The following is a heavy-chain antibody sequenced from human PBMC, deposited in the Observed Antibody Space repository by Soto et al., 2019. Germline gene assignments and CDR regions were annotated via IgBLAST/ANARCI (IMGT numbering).Heavy chain of an antibody. D-gene: IGHD2-15*01. CDR1: GYTFRNFG. CDR2: ISAYNANA. V-gene: IGHV1-18*01. CDR3: ARENSSFDY. Sequence: QIQLLLSGAEVKKPGASVKVTCKASGYTFRNFGISWVRQAPGQGLEWMGWISAYNANANYAQKFQGRLTMTADTSTSTAYMELRSLRSDDTAVYYCARENSSFDYWGQGTLVTVSS. J-gene: IGHJ4*02.